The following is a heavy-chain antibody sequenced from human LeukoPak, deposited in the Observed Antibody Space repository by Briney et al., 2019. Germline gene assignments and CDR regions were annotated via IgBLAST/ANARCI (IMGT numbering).Heavy chain of an antibody. CDR2: IYHSGST. CDR3: ARGRSTGSSSVADY. V-gene: IGHV4-38-2*02. J-gene: IGHJ4*02. D-gene: IGHD6-6*01. Sequence: SETLSLTCTVSGGSISSYYWGWIRQPPGKGLEWIGSIYHSGSTYYNPSLKSRVTISVDTSKNQFSLKLSSVTAADTAVYFCARGRSTGSSSVADYWGQGTLVTVSS. CDR1: GGSISSYY.